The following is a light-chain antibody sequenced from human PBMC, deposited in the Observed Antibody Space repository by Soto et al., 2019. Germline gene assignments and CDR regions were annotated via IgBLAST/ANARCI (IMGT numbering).Light chain of an antibody. CDR3: LQNHNYPRT. CDR1: QDISDD. V-gene: IGKV1-6*01. CDR2: GAS. Sequence: AIQMTQSPSSLSASVGDRVTITCRASQDISDDVGWYQQTPGKAPKLLISGASRLQSGVPSWFSGSGSGAAFTLTITSLRPEDSATYYCLQNHNYPRTFGQGTKVEI. J-gene: IGKJ1*01.